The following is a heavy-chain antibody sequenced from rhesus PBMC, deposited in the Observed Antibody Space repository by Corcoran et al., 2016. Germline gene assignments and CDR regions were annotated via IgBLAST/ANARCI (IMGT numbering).Heavy chain of an antibody. J-gene: IGHJ4*01. CDR3: AREGIAAAGTGDY. V-gene: IGHV4-169*02. CDR1: GGSISSSY. D-gene: IGHD6-25*01. CDR2: IYGSGRST. Sequence: QLQLQESGPGLVKPSETLSVTCAVSGGSISSSYWSWIRQTPGKGLEWIGYIYGSGRSTNYNPPLKSRVTLVVDTSKNQFSLKLSSVTTADTAVYYCAREGIAAAGTGDYWGQGVLVTVSS.